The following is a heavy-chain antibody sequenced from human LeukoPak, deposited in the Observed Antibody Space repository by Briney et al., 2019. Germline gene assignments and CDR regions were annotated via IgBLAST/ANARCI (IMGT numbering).Heavy chain of an antibody. CDR3: ARVRAGYYTIDY. V-gene: IGHV4-39*07. D-gene: IGHD3/OR15-3a*01. CDR2: IYYSGST. Sequence: SETLSLTCTVSGVSISSSNSYWGWIRQPPGKGLEWIGSIYYSGSTYYNPSLKSRVTISVDTSKNQFSLKLSSVTAADTAVYYCARVRAGYYTIDYWGQGTLVTVSS. CDR1: GVSISSSNSY. J-gene: IGHJ4*02.